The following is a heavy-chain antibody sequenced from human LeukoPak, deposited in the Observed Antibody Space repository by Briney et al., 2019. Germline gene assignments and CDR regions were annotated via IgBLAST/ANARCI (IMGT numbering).Heavy chain of an antibody. Sequence: ASVKVSCKASAYTFTTYSIHWVRQAPGQGLGWMGMINPTDGSTSYARKFQGRVTMTRDTSTSTVYMELSSLRSEDTAVYYCASSYCGSTRCYWENWFDPWGRGTLVTVSS. D-gene: IGHD2-2*01. CDR2: INPTDGST. CDR1: AYTFTTYS. V-gene: IGHV1-46*01. J-gene: IGHJ5*02. CDR3: ASSYCGSTRCYWENWFDP.